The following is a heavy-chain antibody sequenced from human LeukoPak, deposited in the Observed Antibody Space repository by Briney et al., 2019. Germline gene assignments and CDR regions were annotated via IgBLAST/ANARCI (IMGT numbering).Heavy chain of an antibody. V-gene: IGHV3-23*01. D-gene: IGHD2/OR15-2a*01. CDR2: ISGSGAST. Sequence: GGSLRLSCLTSGFTLSTNAMSWVRQAPGKGLEWISGISGSGASTYYADSVKGRFTISRDDSRNTLYLQMNGLRGDDTAVYYCAREGPRGNSQFDYWGQGTLVTVSS. CDR3: AREGPRGNSQFDY. CDR1: GFTLSTNA. J-gene: IGHJ4*02.